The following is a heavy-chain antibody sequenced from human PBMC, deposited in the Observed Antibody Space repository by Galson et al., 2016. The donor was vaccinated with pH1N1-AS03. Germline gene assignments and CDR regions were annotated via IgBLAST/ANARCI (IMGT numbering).Heavy chain of an antibody. V-gene: IGHV4-61*09. CDR3: ARIGEVGVNPPYHYYAMDV. CDR1: GGSISSSSYF. Sequence: TLSLTCTVSGGSISSSSYFWTWIRQPAEKGLEWIGNIDSSGTTNYNPALKTRVTISADTSKNQFSLNLSSMTATDTAVYYCARIGEVGVNPPYHYYAMDVWGQGTTVTVSS. J-gene: IGHJ6*02. D-gene: IGHD1-26*01. CDR2: IDSSGTT.